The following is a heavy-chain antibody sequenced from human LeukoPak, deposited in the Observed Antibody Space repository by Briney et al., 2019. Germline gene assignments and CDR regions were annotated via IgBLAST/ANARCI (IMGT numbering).Heavy chain of an antibody. V-gene: IGHV3-23*01. D-gene: IGHD3-3*01. Sequence: QPGGSLRLSCAASGFTFSSYAMSWVRQAPGKGLEWVSAISVSGGSTYYADSVKGRFTISRDNSKNTLYLQMNSLRAEDTAVYYCAKEAVLRFLEWTQPAAPFDYWGQGTLVTVSS. CDR1: GFTFSSYA. CDR2: ISVSGGST. CDR3: AKEAVLRFLEWTQPAAPFDY. J-gene: IGHJ4*02.